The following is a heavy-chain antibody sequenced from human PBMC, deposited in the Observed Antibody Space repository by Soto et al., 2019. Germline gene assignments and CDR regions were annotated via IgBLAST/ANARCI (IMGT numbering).Heavy chain of an antibody. CDR1: GFRFSDYA. V-gene: IGHV3-30-3*01. CDR3: ATVGDYPGDFDF. CDR2: ISHDGSQK. J-gene: IGHJ4*02. Sequence: QVQLVESGGGVVQPGRSLRLSCVASGFRFSDYAMHWVRQAPGKGLEWLAVISHDGSQKYYADSVKGRFTISRDNSISTLYLQMNSQRAEDTAVYYCATVGDYPGDFDFWGQGTQATVSS. D-gene: IGHD4-17*01.